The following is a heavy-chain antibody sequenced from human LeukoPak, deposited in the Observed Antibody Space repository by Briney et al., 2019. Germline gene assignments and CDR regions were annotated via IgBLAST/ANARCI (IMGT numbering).Heavy chain of an antibody. D-gene: IGHD2-21*02. J-gene: IGHJ3*02. CDR1: GYTFTGYY. CDR2: FDPEDGET. V-gene: IGHV1-24*01. CDR3: ATAYLYCGGDCYGRKQKNDAFDI. Sequence: ASVKVSCKASGYTFTGYYMHWVRQAPGKGLEWMGGFDPEDGETIYAQKFQGRVTMTEDTSTDTAYMELSSLRSEDTAVYYCATAYLYCGGDCYGRKQKNDAFDIWGQGTMVTVSS.